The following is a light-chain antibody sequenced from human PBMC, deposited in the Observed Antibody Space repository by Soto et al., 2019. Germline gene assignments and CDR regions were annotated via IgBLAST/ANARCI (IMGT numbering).Light chain of an antibody. CDR2: VGTGGIVG. CDR3: GVDHGSGSNFVVV. J-gene: IGLJ2*01. Sequence: QTVVTQPPSASASLGASVTLTCTLSSGYSNYKVDWYQQRPGKGPRFVMRVGTGGIVGSKGDGIPDRFSVLGSGLNRSLTIKNIQEEDESDYHCGVDHGSGSNFVVVFGGGTKLTVL. CDR1: SGYSNYK. V-gene: IGLV9-49*01.